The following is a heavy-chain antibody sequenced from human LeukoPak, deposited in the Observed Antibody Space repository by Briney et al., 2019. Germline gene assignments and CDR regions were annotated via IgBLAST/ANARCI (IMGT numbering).Heavy chain of an antibody. CDR2: ICYSGST. D-gene: IGHD3-9*01. CDR1: GGSISSGDYY. J-gene: IGHJ4*02. Sequence: SETLSLTCTVSGGSISSGDYYWSWIRQPPGKGLEWIGYICYSGSTYYNPSLKSRVTISVDTSKNQFSLKLSSVTAADTAVYYCARAVDILSFDYWGQGTLVTVSS. CDR3: ARAVDILSFDY. V-gene: IGHV4-30-4*01.